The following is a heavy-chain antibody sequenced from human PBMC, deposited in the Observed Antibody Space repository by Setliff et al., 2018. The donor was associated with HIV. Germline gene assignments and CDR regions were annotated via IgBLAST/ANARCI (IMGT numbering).Heavy chain of an antibody. J-gene: IGHJ4*02. V-gene: IGHV3-43D*04. CDR2: ISWDGTST. D-gene: IGHD4-4*01. CDR1: GFPFDDYA. CDR3: VKPHTLYSNSLISYFDY. Sequence: GGSLRLSCTASGFPFDDYAMHWVRQAPGKGLGWVSLISWDGTSTYYADSVRGRFTISRDTSENSLYLQMNSLRAEDTAFYYCVKPHTLYSNSLISYFDYWGQGTLVTVSS.